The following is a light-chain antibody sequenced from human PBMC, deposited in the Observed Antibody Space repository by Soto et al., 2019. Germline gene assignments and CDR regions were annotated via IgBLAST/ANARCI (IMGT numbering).Light chain of an antibody. J-gene: IGLJ2*01. CDR3: QTWGTGIQV. CDR2: LNSDGSH. V-gene: IGLV4-69*01. CDR1: SGHSSYA. Sequence: QSVLTQSPSASASLGASVKLTCTLSSGHSSYAIAWHQQQPEKGPRYLMKLNSDGSHSKGDGIPDRFSGSSSGAERYLTISSLQSEDEAVYNCQTWGTGIQVFGGGTKLTVL.